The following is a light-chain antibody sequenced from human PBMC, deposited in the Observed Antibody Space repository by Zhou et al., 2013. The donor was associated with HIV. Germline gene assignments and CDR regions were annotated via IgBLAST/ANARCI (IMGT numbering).Light chain of an antibody. Sequence: EIVVTQSPATLSVSPGERVTLSCRASQSVDSDLAWYQQKPGQAPRLLIYRASTRATGIPARFSGSGSGTEFTLTISSLRPEDFAIYYCQPYSDWPPLYTFGQGTKLEIK. CDR2: RAS. V-gene: IGKV3-15*01. CDR3: QPYSDWPPLYT. J-gene: IGKJ2*01. CDR1: QSVDSD.